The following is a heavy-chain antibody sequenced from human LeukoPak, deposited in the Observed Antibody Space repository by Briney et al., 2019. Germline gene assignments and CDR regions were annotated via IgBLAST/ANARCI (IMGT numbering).Heavy chain of an antibody. D-gene: IGHD6-13*01. CDR3: SRGRKGSSSWYGMDV. CDR1: DGSFTGYY. J-gene: IGHJ6*04. Sequence: SETLSLTCDVNDGSFTGYYWSWIRQPPGKGLEWIGEINHSGDTYYNPSLKSRLTMSEDTSKNQLSLILTSVTAADTAVYYCSRGRKGSSSWYGMDVWGNGTTVIVSS. V-gene: IGHV4-34*01. CDR2: INHSGDT.